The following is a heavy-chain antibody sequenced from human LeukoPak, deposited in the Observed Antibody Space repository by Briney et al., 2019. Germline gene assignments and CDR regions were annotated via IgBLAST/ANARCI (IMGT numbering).Heavy chain of an antibody. CDR1: GGSFSTYY. V-gene: IGHV4-59*01. D-gene: IGHD5-18*01. Sequence: PSETLSLTCSVSGGSFSTYYWNWIRETPGKGLEWIGHISNGNTDYNPSLTSRVTISVDTSKNQFSLKLTSVTAADTAIYYCARDKAHTYGRYFDPWGQGALVTVSS. J-gene: IGHJ5*02. CDR2: ISNGNT. CDR3: ARDKAHTYGRYFDP.